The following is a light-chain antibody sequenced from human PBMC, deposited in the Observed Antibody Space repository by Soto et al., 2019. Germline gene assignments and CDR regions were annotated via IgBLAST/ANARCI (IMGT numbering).Light chain of an antibody. J-gene: IGKJ1*01. CDR1: QTGSNSY. CDR3: QHYGYPQWT. Sequence: IVLTQSPGTLSLSPGERATLSCRASQTGSNSYLAWYQQKSGQAPRLLIYGVSTRATGIPDRFSGSGSGTEFALTISRLXXXXXAVYICQHYGYPQWTFGPGTKVEIK. CDR2: GVS. V-gene: IGKV3-20*01.